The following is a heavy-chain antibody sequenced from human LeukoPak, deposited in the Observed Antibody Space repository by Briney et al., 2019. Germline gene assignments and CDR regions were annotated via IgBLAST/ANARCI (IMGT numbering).Heavy chain of an antibody. J-gene: IGHJ6*03. CDR3: AIGLVSYYYWDV. Sequence: GASVKVSCKVSGYTVTELSMHWVRQSPGKGLEWMGGFHPEDGETIYAQKFQGRVTMTEDTSTDTAYMEMSSLRSEVTGVYDCAIGLVSYYYWDVWGKGTTVTISS. V-gene: IGHV1-24*01. CDR2: FHPEDGET. CDR1: GYTVTELS. D-gene: IGHD2-2*01.